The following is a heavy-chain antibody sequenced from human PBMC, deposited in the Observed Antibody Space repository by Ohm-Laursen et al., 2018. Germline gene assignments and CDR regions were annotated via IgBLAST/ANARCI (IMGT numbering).Heavy chain of an antibody. CDR2: INSVSSHR. CDR1: GFTLSSYS. D-gene: IGHD3-22*01. J-gene: IGHJ3*01. CDR3: ARSVSNSGYFRHDAFDL. V-gene: IGHV3-48*01. Sequence: SLRLSCTASGFTLSSYSMNWIRQAPGKGLEWLPYINSVSSHRYEGDSARGRFTMSRDNAKNSVDLQLTSLRVEDTAVYYCARSVSNSGYFRHDAFDLWGQGTMLIVSS.